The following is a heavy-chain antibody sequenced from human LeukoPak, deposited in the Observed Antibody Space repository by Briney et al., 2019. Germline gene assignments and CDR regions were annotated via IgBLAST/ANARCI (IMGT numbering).Heavy chain of an antibody. CDR2: ISSSSSYI. Sequence: GGPLRLSCAASGFTFSSYSMNWVRQAPGKGRERVSSISSSSSYIYYADSVKGRFTIYRDNAKNSLYLQMNSLRAEDTAVYYCARDQPKNYYDSNGYYLSAWGQGTLVTVSS. CDR1: GFTFSSYS. V-gene: IGHV3-21*01. CDR3: ARDQPKNYYDSNGYYLSA. J-gene: IGHJ5*02. D-gene: IGHD3-22*01.